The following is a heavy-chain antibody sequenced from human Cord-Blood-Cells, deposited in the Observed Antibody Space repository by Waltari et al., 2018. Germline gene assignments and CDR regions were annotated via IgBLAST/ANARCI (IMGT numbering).Heavy chain of an antibody. Sequence: EVQLVESGGGLVQPGGSLRLSCAASGFTVSSNYMSWVRQAPGKGVEWVSVIYSGGSTYYADSVKGRFTISRHNSKNTLYLQMNSLRAEDTAVYYCARVTGTYYFDYWGQGTLVTVSS. CDR1: GFTVSSNY. CDR3: ARVTGTYYFDY. V-gene: IGHV3-53*04. CDR2: IYSGGST. D-gene: IGHD1-20*01. J-gene: IGHJ4*02.